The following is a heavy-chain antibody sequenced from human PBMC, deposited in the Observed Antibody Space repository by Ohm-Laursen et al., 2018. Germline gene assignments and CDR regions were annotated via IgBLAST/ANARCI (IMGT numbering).Heavy chain of an antibody. D-gene: IGHD2-2*01. Sequence: SLRLSCSASGFIVSNNYMNWVRQAPGKGLEWVSTISGAGRTYYADSVEGRFTTSRDIPKSTLYLQMTSLRAEDTAFYYCASSRAGVPAAPDAFDIWGQGTMVTVST. V-gene: IGHV3-53*01. CDR1: GFIVSNNY. CDR2: ISGAGRT. J-gene: IGHJ3*02. CDR3: ASSRAGVPAAPDAFDI.